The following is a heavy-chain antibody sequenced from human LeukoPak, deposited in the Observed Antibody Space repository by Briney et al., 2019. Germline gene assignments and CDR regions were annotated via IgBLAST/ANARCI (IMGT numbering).Heavy chain of an antibody. J-gene: IGHJ3*02. CDR2: IRYDGSNK. CDR3: AKDKLSGDHDAFDI. Sequence: GGSLRLSCAATGFTFSNHGMQWVRQAPGKGLEWVTVIRYDGSNKYYADSVKGRFSISRDNSKNTLYLQMNSLRPEDTAVYYCAKDKLSGDHDAFDIWGLGTMVTVSS. CDR1: GFTFSNHG. D-gene: IGHD3-10*02. V-gene: IGHV3-30*02.